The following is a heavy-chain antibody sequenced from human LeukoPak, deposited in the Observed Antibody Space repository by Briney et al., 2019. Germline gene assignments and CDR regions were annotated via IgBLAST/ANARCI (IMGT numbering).Heavy chain of an antibody. D-gene: IGHD2-21*02. CDR3: ARARAYCGGDCYSSYYFDY. CDR1: GFTFSSYT. Sequence: GGSLRLSCAASGFTFSSYTMNWVRQAPGKGLEWVSSITSSSSYIYYADSVKGRFTLSRDNAKNSLYLQMNSLRAEDTAVYYCARARAYCGGDCYSSYYFDYWGQGTLVTVSS. J-gene: IGHJ4*02. V-gene: IGHV3-21*01. CDR2: ITSSSSYI.